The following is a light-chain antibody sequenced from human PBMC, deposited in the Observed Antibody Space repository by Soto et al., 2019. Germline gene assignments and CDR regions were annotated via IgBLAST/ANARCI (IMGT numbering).Light chain of an antibody. Sequence: DIQLTQSPSFLSASVGARVTITCRASHGISTYLAWYQQSPGNAPKLLIYDASSLESGVPSRFSGSGSGTEFTLTISSLQPDDFATYYCQQYNSYSSTFGHGTKVEVK. V-gene: IGKV1-9*01. J-gene: IGKJ1*01. CDR3: QQYNSYSST. CDR2: DAS. CDR1: HGISTY.